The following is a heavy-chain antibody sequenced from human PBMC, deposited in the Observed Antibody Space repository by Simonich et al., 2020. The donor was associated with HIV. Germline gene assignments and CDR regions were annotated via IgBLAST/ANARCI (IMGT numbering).Heavy chain of an antibody. CDR3: ASPRMVAARPFDY. D-gene: IGHD6-6*01. V-gene: IGHV4-34*01. CDR2: INHSGST. CDR1: GGSFSGYY. J-gene: IGHJ4*02. Sequence: QVPLQQWGAGLLTPSETLSLTCAVYGGSFSGYYWSWIRQPPGNGLGWIGEINHSGSTNYNPSLKSRVTISVDTSKNQFSLKLSAVTAADTAVYYCASPRMVAARPFDYWGQGTLVTVSS.